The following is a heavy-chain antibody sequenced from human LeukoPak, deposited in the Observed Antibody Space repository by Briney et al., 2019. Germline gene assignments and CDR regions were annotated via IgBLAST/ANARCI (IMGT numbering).Heavy chain of an antibody. Sequence: PGGSLRLSCAASGFTFDDYAMHWVRQAPGKGLEWVSLISWDGGSTYYADSVKGRFTISRDNSKNSLYLQMNSLRAEDTALYYCAKDIFPNYYGSGSYMDAWGKGTTVTVSS. CDR3: AKDIFPNYYGSGSYMDA. J-gene: IGHJ6*03. V-gene: IGHV3-43D*03. CDR1: GFTFDDYA. CDR2: ISWDGGST. D-gene: IGHD3-10*01.